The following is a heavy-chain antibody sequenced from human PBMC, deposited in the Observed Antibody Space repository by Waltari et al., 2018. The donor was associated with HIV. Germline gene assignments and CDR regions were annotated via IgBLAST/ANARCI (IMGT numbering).Heavy chain of an antibody. CDR1: KGNFDIVW. V-gene: IGHV3-15*01. CDR3: TTGGYPTEAFDI. Sequence: EVQVVESGGGLVKPGGSLRGPCASFKGNFDIVWMTWVRQAPGKELQWVGRIKSKREGGATDYAASVKGRFVISRDDSQNTLYLQMNSLKIEDTAMYYCTTGGYPTEAFDIWGQGTMVTVSS. J-gene: IGHJ3*02. CDR2: IKSKREGGAT. D-gene: IGHD6-25*01.